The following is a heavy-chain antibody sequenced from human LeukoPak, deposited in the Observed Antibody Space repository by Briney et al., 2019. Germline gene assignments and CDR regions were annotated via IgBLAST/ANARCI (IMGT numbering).Heavy chain of an antibody. J-gene: IGHJ5*02. CDR1: GYSFTDYY. CDR3: ARERIGYDGSALRFDP. CDR2: INPSAGDT. V-gene: IGHV1-46*01. D-gene: IGHD3-22*01. Sequence: ASVKVSCKASGYSFTDYYIHWVRQAPGQGLEWMGIINPSAGDTTYAQKFQGRGTMTRDTSTSTVYMELRSLRSADTAVYYCARERIGYDGSALRFDPWGQGTLVTVSS.